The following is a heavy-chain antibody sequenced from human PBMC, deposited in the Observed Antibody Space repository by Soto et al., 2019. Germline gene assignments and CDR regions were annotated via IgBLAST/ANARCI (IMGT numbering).Heavy chain of an antibody. CDR1: GGTFSSYA. V-gene: IGHV1-18*01. Sequence: ASVKVSCKASGGTFSSYAISWVRQAPGQGLEWMGWISAYNGNTNYAQKLQGRVTMTTDTSTSTAYMELRSLRSDDTAVYYCARDGYNPGGFDYWGQGTLVTVSS. D-gene: IGHD5-12*01. CDR2: ISAYNGNT. CDR3: ARDGYNPGGFDY. J-gene: IGHJ4*02.